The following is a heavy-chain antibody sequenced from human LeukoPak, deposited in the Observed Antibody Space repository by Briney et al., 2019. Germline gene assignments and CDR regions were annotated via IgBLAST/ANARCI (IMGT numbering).Heavy chain of an antibody. J-gene: IGHJ4*02. CDR3: ARVDSGGYSGY. D-gene: IGHD3-10*01. Sequence: SETLSLTCTVSGGSISSYYWSWLRQPPGKGLEWIGYIYYSGSTNYNPSLTSRVTISVDTSKNQFSLTLSSVTAADTAVYYCARVDSGGYSGYWGQGTLVTVSS. CDR2: IYYSGST. CDR1: GGSISSYY. V-gene: IGHV4-59*01.